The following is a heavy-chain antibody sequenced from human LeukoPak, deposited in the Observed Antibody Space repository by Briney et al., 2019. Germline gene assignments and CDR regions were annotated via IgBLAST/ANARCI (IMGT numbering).Heavy chain of an antibody. CDR3: ARATHYYL. D-gene: IGHD3-10*01. J-gene: IGHJ5*02. CDR2: ISSDGSST. Sequence: GGSLRLSCAASGFTFSSYAMHWVRQAPGKGLVWVSRISSDGSSTSYVDSVKGRFTISRDNAKNTLYLQMNSLRAEDTAVYYCARATHYYLWGQGTLVTVSS. V-gene: IGHV3-74*01. CDR1: GFTFSSYA.